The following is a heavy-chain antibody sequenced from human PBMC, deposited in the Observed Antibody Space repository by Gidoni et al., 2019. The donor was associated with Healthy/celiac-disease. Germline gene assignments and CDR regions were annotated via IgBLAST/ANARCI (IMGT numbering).Heavy chain of an antibody. CDR2: ISSSSYI. CDR3: AREQGGYSYGYYGY. CDR1: GFTFSSYS. J-gene: IGHJ4*02. D-gene: IGHD5-18*01. Sequence: EVQLVESGGGLVKPGGSLRLSCAASGFTFSSYSMNWVRQAPGKGLEWVSSISSSSYIYYADSVKGRFTISRDNAKNSLYLQMNSLRAEDTAVYYCAREQGGYSYGYYGYWGQGTLVTVSS. V-gene: IGHV3-21*01.